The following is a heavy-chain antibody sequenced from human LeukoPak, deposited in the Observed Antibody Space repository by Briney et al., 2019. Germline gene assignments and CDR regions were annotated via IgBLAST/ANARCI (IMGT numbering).Heavy chain of an antibody. CDR3: ARGPLTWFDP. J-gene: IGHJ5*02. V-gene: IGHV3-30-3*01. CDR2: ISYDGSNK. CDR1: GFTFSSYA. Sequence: GGSLRLSCAASGFTFSSYAMHWVRQAPGKGLEWVAVISYDGSNKYYADSVKGRFTISRDNAKKSLYLQMNSLTAEDTAVYYCARGPLTWFDPWGEGTLVTVSA.